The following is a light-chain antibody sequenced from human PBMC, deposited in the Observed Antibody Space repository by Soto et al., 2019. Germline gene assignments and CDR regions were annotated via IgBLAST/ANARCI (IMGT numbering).Light chain of an antibody. V-gene: IGKV3-11*01. CDR2: DAS. J-gene: IGKJ4*01. CDR1: QSVSSY. CDR3: QQRSNWPPVT. Sequence: EIVLTQSPATLSLSPGERATLSCRASQSVSSYLAWYQQKPGQAPRLLIYDASSRATGIPDRFSGGGSGTDFTLTISRLEPEDFAVYYCQQRSNWPPVTCGGGTRWIS.